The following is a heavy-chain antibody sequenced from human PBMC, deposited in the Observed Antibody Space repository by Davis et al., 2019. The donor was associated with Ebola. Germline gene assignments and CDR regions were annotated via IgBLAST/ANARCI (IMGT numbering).Heavy chain of an antibody. CDR2: IYTSGRT. Sequence: PSETLSLTCTVSGGSIINSYWAWIRRPPGKGLEWIGRIYTSGRTNYNPSLKSRVTMSVDTSKNQFSLRLSSVTAADTAVYYCVRDGCPGGSCYCGDYWGQGTLVTVSS. CDR3: VRDGCPGGSCYCGDY. D-gene: IGHD2-15*01. CDR1: GGSIINSY. J-gene: IGHJ4*02. V-gene: IGHV4-4*07.